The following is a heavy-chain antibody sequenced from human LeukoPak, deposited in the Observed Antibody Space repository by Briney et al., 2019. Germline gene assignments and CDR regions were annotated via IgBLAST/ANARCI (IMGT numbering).Heavy chain of an antibody. J-gene: IGHJ1*01. D-gene: IGHD3-22*01. CDR1: GFTFSSYAM. V-gene: IGHV4-4*02. CDR3: AGVRLGSSGFSEYFEH. CDR2: ISQSART. Sequence: GSLRLSCAASGFTFSSYAMSWVRQPPGKGLEWIGEISQSARTNYNPSLKSRVTMSIDKSRNQFSLRMTSVTAADTAVYYCAGVRLGSSGFSEYFEHWGQGTLVTVSS.